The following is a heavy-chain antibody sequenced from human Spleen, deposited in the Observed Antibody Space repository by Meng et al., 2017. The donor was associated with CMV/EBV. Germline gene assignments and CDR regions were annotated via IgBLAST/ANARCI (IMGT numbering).Heavy chain of an antibody. CDR2: IIPILGIA. Sequence: SVKVSCKASGYTFTGYYMHWVRQAPGQGLEWMGGIIPILGIANYAQKFQGRVTITADKSTSTAYMELSSLRSEDTAVYYYAIILEWLSPTVYYYGMDVWGQGTTVTVSS. V-gene: IGHV1-69*10. CDR3: AIILEWLSPTVYYYGMDV. J-gene: IGHJ6*02. D-gene: IGHD3-3*01. CDR1: GYTFTGYY.